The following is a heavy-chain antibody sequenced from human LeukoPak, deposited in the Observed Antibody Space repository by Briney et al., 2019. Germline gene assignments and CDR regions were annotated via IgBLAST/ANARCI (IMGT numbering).Heavy chain of an antibody. J-gene: IGHJ4*02. V-gene: IGHV4-39*07. CDR3: ARATSGWYGY. CDR1: GGSISSSSYY. D-gene: IGHD6-19*01. CDR2: IYYSGST. Sequence: SGTLSLTCTVSGGSISSSSYYWGWIRQPPGKGLEWIGSIYYSGSTYYNPSLKSRVTISVDTSKNQFSLKLSSVTAADTAVYYCARATSGWYGYWGQGTLVTVSS.